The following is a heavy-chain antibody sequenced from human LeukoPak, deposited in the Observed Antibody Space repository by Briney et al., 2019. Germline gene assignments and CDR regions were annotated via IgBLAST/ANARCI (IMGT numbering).Heavy chain of an antibody. Sequence: GGSLRLSCATSGLTFRTTWMHWVRQAPGKGLMWVSRMNGEGTTIDYADSVKGRFTVSRDYAKNTLFLQMNNLRTEDTALYFCATARNFRFEYWGQGTLVTVSS. CDR1: GLTFRTTW. V-gene: IGHV3-74*01. CDR3: ATARNFRFEY. CDR2: MNGEGTTI. D-gene: IGHD1-7*01. J-gene: IGHJ4*02.